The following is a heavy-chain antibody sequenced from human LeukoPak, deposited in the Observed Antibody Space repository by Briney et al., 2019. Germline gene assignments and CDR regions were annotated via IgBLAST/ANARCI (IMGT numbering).Heavy chain of an antibody. Sequence: ASVNVSCKASGYTFTGYYMHWVRQAPGQGLECMGWINPDSGGTNYAQKFQGRVTMTRDTSISTAYMELSRLRYDDTAMYYCARGVVRGDYYYYIDVWGKGTTVTIS. J-gene: IGHJ6*03. CDR3: ARGVVRGDYYYYIDV. D-gene: IGHD3-10*01. CDR2: INPDSGGT. V-gene: IGHV1-2*02. CDR1: GYTFTGYY.